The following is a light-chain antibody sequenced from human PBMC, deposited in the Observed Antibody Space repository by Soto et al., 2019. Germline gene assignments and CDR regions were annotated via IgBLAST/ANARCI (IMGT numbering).Light chain of an antibody. CDR1: SSDVGGYNY. V-gene: IGLV2-14*03. J-gene: IGLJ2*01. Sequence: QSALTQPASVSGSPGQSITICCSGTSSDVGGYNYVFWYQHHPGKAHKLMIYDVSHRPSGVSIRFSGSKSGNTAALTIFGPQDEDEDYYYCSLDTRSPVVFGGGTQLTVL. CDR3: SLDTRSPVV. CDR2: DVS.